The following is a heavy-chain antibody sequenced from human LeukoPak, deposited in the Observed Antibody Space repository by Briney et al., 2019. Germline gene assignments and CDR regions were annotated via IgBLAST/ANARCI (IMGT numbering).Heavy chain of an antibody. D-gene: IGHD4-17*01. CDR3: ARAWYGDYYFDY. J-gene: IGHJ4*02. Sequence: SETLSLTCTVSGGSISSYYWSWIRQPPGKGLEWIGYIYYSGSTNYNPSLKSRVTISVDTSKNQFSLKLSSVTAADTAVYYCARAWYGDYYFDYWGQGTLVTVS. CDR2: IYYSGST. CDR1: GGSISSYY. V-gene: IGHV4-59*01.